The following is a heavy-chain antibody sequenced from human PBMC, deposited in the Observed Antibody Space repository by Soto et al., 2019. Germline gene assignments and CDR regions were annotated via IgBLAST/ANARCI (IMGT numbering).Heavy chain of an antibody. J-gene: IGHJ4*02. D-gene: IGHD2-15*01. V-gene: IGHV4-59*01. CDR1: GDSISSYY. CDR2: IYYSGRT. CDR3: ARGHLGITTTGTWYDFDY. Sequence: QGQLQESGPRLVKPSETLSLTCTVSGDSISSYYWTWIRQPPGKGLEYIGYIYYSGRTYYNPSLKSRVTITVNTSKNQFSLKLISVPAADTAVYYCARGHLGITTTGTWYDFDYWGQGTLVTVSS.